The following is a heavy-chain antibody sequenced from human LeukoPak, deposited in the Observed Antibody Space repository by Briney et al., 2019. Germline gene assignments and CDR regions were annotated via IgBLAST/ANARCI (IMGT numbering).Heavy chain of an antibody. V-gene: IGHV4-39*07. D-gene: IGHD2-15*01. CDR3: ARDALGYSWFDP. CDR1: GGSISSSSYY. CDR2: IYYSGST. J-gene: IGHJ5*02. Sequence: SETLSLTCTVSGGSISSSSYYWGWIRQPPGKGLEWIGSIYYSGSTYYNPSLKSRVTISVDTSKNQFSLKLSSVTAADTAVYYCARDALGYSWFDPWGQGTLVTVSS.